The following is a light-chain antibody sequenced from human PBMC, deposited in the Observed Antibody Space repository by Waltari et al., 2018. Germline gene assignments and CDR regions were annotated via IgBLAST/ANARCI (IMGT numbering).Light chain of an antibody. CDR1: QSVRGN. CDR3: QQYDNWPRG. V-gene: IGKV3-15*01. CDR2: GAS. J-gene: IGKJ1*01. Sequence: EIVMTQSPATLSVSPGERATLPCRASQSVRGNLAWYQQQPGQAPRPLIYGASTRATGIPARFSGSGSGTEFTLTISSLQSEDFAVYFCQQYDNWPRGFGQGTKVEIK.